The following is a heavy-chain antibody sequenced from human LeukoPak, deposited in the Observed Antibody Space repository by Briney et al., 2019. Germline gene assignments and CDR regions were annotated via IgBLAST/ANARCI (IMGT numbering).Heavy chain of an antibody. J-gene: IGHJ5*02. CDR2: INPSGGST. V-gene: IGHV1-46*01. CDR1: GYTFTSYY. Sequence: ASVKVSCKASGYTFTSYYMHWVRQAPGQGLEWMGIINPSGGSTSYAQKFQGRVTMTRDTSISTAYMELSRLRSDDTAVYYCARGLSRDYDFWSGHYTNWFDPWGQGTLVTVSS. CDR3: ARGLSRDYDFWSGHYTNWFDP. D-gene: IGHD3-3*01.